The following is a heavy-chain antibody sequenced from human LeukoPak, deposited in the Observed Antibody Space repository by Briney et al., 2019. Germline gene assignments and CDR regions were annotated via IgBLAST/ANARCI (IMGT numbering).Heavy chain of an antibody. V-gene: IGHV3-23*01. Sequence: PGGSMRRSCAASGCTFSRYARSWVRQAAGKGLEWVSAISGSGGRTYYADSVKGRFTISRDNSKNTLYLQMNSLRAEDTAVYYCAKDGMSSGSFDYWGQGTLVTVSS. J-gene: IGHJ4*02. D-gene: IGHD6-25*01. CDR1: GCTFSRYA. CDR2: ISGSGGRT. CDR3: AKDGMSSGSFDY.